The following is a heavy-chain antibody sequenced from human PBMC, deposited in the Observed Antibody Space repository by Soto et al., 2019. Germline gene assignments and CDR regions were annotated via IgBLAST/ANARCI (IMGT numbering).Heavy chain of an antibody. CDR1: GDSVSSNSAA. D-gene: IGHD6-19*01. CDR2: TYYRSKWYN. CDR3: ASSKEEQWLFDY. J-gene: IGHJ4*02. Sequence: SQTLSLTCAISGDSVSSNSAASNWIRQSPSRGLEWLGRTYYRSKWYNDYAVSVKSRITINPDTSKNQFSLQLNSVTPEDTAVYYCASSKEEQWLFDYWGQGTLVTVSS. V-gene: IGHV6-1*01.